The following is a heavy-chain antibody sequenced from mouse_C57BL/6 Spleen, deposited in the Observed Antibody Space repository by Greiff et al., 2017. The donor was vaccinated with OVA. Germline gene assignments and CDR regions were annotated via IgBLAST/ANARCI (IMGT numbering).Heavy chain of an antibody. J-gene: IGHJ2*01. CDR3: AIPPYYGSDYFDD. D-gene: IGHD1-1*01. CDR2: IYPGDGDP. CDR1: GYAFSSSW. V-gene: IGHV1-82*01. Sequence: QVQLQQSGPELVKPGASVKISCKASGYAFSSSWMNWVKQRPGKGLEWIGRIYPGDGDPNYNGKFKGKATLTADKSSSTAYMQLSSLTSEDSAVYFCAIPPYYGSDYFDDWGQGTTLTVSS.